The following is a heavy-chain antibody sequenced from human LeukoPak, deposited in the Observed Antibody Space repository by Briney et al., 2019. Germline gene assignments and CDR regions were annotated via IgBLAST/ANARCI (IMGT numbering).Heavy chain of an antibody. Sequence: GGSLRLSCAASGFTFSSYVMHWVRQAPGKGLEWVSSISSSSSYIYYADSVKGRFTISRDNAKNSLYLQMNSLRAEDTAVHYCARDPRDFWSGPLDYWGQGTLVTVSS. CDR1: GFTFSSYV. CDR2: ISSSSSYI. V-gene: IGHV3-21*01. J-gene: IGHJ4*02. D-gene: IGHD3-3*01. CDR3: ARDPRDFWSGPLDY.